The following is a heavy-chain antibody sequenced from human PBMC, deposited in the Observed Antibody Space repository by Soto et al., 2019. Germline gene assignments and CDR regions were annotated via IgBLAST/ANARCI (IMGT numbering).Heavy chain of an antibody. V-gene: IGHV3-15*01. CDR2: IKSKTDGGTT. Sequence: EVQLVESAGGLVKPGGSLRLSCAASGFTFSNAWMSWVRQAPGKGLEWVGRIKSKTDGGTTDYAAPVKGRFTISRDDSKNTLDLQMNSLKAEDTVVYYCTRCGPLYSGSLGGNFDYWGQGTLVTVSS. J-gene: IGHJ4*02. CDR1: GFTFSNAW. CDR3: TRCGPLYSGSLGGNFDY. D-gene: IGHD1-26*01.